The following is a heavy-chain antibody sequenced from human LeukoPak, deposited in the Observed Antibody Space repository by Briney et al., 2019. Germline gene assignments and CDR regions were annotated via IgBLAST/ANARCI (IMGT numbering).Heavy chain of an antibody. Sequence: GRSLRLSCAASGFTFSSYAMHWVRQAPGKGLEWVAVISYDGSNKYYADSVKGRFTISRDNSKNTLYLQMNSLRAEDTAVYYCASSRYDSSGYYGIIGYWGQGTLVTVSS. CDR1: GFTFSSYA. J-gene: IGHJ4*02. V-gene: IGHV3-30*04. CDR2: ISYDGSNK. D-gene: IGHD3-22*01. CDR3: ASSRYDSSGYYGIIGY.